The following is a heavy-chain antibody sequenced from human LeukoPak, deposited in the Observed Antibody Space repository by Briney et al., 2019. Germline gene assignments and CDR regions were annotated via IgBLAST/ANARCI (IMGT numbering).Heavy chain of an antibody. J-gene: IGHJ4*02. CDR2: INPNSGGT. D-gene: IGHD6-19*01. CDR3: ARDPGIAVAGMLDY. Sequence: ASVKVSCKASGSTFTGYYMHWVRQAPGQGLEWMGWINPNSGGTNYAQKFQGRVTMTRDTSISTAYMELSRLRSDDTAVYYCARDPGIAVAGMLDYWGKGTLVTVSS. V-gene: IGHV1-2*02. CDR1: GSTFTGYY.